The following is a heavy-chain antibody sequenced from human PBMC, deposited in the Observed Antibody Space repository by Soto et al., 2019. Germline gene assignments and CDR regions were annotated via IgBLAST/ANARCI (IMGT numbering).Heavy chain of an antibody. V-gene: IGHV1-18*01. CDR3: AKENSGSSHRHFDY. J-gene: IGHJ4*01. CDR1: GYTLPDFG. Sequence: ASVKVSCKASGYTLPDFGLSWVRQAPLQGLEWMGCISAYNANTNYAQKFQDRATMTTDTSTSTAFMELRGLGSDDTAVYYCAKENSGSSHRHFDYWC. D-gene: IGHD1-26*01. CDR2: ISAYNANT.